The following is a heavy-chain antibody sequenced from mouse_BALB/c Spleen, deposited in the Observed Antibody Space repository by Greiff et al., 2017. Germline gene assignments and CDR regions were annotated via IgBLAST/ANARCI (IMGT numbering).Heavy chain of an antibody. CDR2: LSYSGST. J-gene: IGHJ2*01. V-gene: IGHV3-2*02. D-gene: IGHD2-12*01. Sequence: EVKLVESGPGLVEPSQFLSLIRPVIGYLINSDFAWICIRQSPGNKLVCMGYLSYSGSTSYNPSLKSRISITRDTSKNQFCLQLNSVTTEDTATYYCARRSYSCYFDYWGQGTTLTVSS. CDR1: GYLINSDFA. CDR3: ARRSYSCYFDY.